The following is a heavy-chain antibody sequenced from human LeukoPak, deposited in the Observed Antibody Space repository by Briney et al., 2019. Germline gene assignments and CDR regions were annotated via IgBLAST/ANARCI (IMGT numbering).Heavy chain of an antibody. Sequence: GGSLRLSCAASGFTFSSYEMNWVRQAPGKGLEWVSYISSSGSTIYYADSVKGRFTISRDNAKNSLYLQMNSLRAEDTAVYYCARDREGYYYDSSGYFVFDYWGQGTLFTVSS. CDR1: GFTFSSYE. CDR2: ISSSGSTI. D-gene: IGHD3-22*01. J-gene: IGHJ4*02. V-gene: IGHV3-48*03. CDR3: ARDREGYYYDSSGYFVFDY.